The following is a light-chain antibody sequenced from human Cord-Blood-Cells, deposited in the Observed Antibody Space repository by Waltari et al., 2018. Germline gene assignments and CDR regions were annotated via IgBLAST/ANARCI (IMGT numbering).Light chain of an antibody. J-gene: IGLJ3*02. CDR1: SSDVGSYNL. CDR2: ERS. Sequence: QSALTQPASVSGSPGQSITISCTGTSSDVGSYNLVSWYQQHPGKAPKLMCYERSKRPSGVCKRFAGSKSGNTASLTFTGLQAEDEADYYCCSYAGSSTLVFGGGTKLTVL. V-gene: IGLV2-23*01. CDR3: CSYAGSSTLV.